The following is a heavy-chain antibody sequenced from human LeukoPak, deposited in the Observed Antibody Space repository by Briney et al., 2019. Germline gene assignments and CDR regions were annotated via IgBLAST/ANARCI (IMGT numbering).Heavy chain of an antibody. CDR2: IYTSGST. V-gene: IGHV4-61*02. CDR3: ARARAGRYLTYFDI. CDR1: GGSISSGSYY. Sequence: SETLSLTCTVSGGSISSGSYYWSWIRQPAGKGLEWIGRIYTSGSTNYNPSLKSRVTISVDTSKNQFSLKLSSVTAADTAVYYCARARAGRYLTYFDIWGQGTMVTVSS. D-gene: IGHD1-26*01. J-gene: IGHJ3*02.